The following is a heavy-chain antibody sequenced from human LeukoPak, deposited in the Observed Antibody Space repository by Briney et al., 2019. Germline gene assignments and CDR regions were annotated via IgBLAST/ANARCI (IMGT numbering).Heavy chain of an antibody. CDR2: INHSGST. CDR3: ARVPRTYYGSGSYYKQIFDY. J-gene: IGHJ4*02. D-gene: IGHD3-10*01. CDR1: GGSFSGYY. Sequence: PSETLSLTCAVYGGSFSGYYWSWIRQPPGKGLEWIGEINHSGSTNYNPSLKSRVTISVDTSKNQFSLKLSSVTAADTAVYYRARVPRTYYGSGSYYKQIFDYWGQGTLVTVSS. V-gene: IGHV4-34*01.